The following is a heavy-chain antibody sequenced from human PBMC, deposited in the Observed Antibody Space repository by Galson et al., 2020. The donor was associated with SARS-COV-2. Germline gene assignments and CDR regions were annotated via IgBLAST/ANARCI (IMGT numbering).Heavy chain of an antibody. J-gene: IGHJ3*01. CDR2: ISSGGPNI. CDR3: ASPYLAAASFFGAFDV. Sequence: GGSLRLSCAGSGFTFSSYEMNWVRQAPGKGLEWVSYISSGGPNIYYADSVKGRFTIPRDNAKNSLYLQMTSLSAEDTAVYYCASPYLAAASFFGAFDVWGLGTMVTVSS. D-gene: IGHD2-15*01. CDR1: GFTFSSYE. V-gene: IGHV3-48*03.